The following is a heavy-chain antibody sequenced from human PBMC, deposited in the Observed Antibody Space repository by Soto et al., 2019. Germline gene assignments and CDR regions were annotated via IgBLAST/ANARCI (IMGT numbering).Heavy chain of an antibody. J-gene: IGHJ4*02. V-gene: IGHV1-69*13. D-gene: IGHD5-18*01. Sequence: GASVKVSCKASGGTFSSYAISWVRQAPGQGLEWMGGIIPTFGTANYAQKFQGRVTITADESTSTAYMELSSLRSEDTAVYYCARNQGLGDTAMVTAFDYWGQGTLVTVSS. CDR3: ARNQGLGDTAMVTAFDY. CDR2: IIPTFGTA. CDR1: GGTFSSYA.